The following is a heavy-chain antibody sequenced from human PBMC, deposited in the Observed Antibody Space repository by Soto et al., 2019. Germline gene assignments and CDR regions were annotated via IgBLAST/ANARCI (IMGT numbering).Heavy chain of an antibody. CDR1: VFSFIVYG. Sequence: PGWSLRLSCETSVFSFIVYGMHWVRQAPGKGLEWVAVIWYDASKQFYAASVEGRFTISRDNSKAILYLQMNSLRAEDTAVYYCAAWAEGATEVHWGQGTLVTVSS. V-gene: IGHV3-33*01. CDR3: AAWAEGATEVH. D-gene: IGHD2-15*01. CDR2: IWYDASKQ. J-gene: IGHJ4*02.